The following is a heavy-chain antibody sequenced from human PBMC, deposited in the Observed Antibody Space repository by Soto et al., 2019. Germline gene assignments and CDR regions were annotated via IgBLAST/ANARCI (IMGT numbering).Heavy chain of an antibody. CDR3: AREEANDYSKHNWFDP. CDR1: GGSISSSNW. D-gene: IGHD4-4*01. J-gene: IGHJ5*02. V-gene: IGHV4-4*02. Sequence: QVQLQESGPGLVKPSGTLSLTCAVSGGSISSSNWWSWVRQPPGKGLEWIGEIYHSGSTNYNPSLKSRVTTSVDKSKNQFSLKLSSVTAADTAVYYCAREEANDYSKHNWFDPWGQGTLVTVSS. CDR2: IYHSGST.